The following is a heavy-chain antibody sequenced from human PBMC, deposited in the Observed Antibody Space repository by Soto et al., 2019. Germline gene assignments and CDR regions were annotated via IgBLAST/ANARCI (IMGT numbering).Heavy chain of an antibody. CDR2: ISSSSDYI. CDR1: GFTFSSYN. V-gene: IGHV3-21*01. J-gene: IGHJ4*02. Sequence: PGGSLRLSCAASGFTFSSYNINWVRQAPGKGLEWVSSISSSSDYIHYADSVKGRFTISRDNAKNSLFLQMNSLRAEDTVVYYCARVNRPYGDYAGPFDYWGQGTLVTVSS. D-gene: IGHD4-17*01. CDR3: ARVNRPYGDYAGPFDY.